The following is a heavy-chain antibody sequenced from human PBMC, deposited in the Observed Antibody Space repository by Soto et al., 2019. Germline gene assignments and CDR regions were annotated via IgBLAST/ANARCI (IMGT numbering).Heavy chain of an antibody. CDR3: ARDAPPSEDSRSLGRGMDV. V-gene: IGHV1-69*01. J-gene: IGHJ6*02. D-gene: IGHD6-6*01. CDR2: IIPIFGTT. Sequence: QVQLVQSGAEVKKPGSSVKVSCKASGGTFSTYGITWVRQAPGQGLEWMGGIIPIFGTTNYAQKFQGRVTVTADESTNTAYMELSSLRSEDTAVYYCARDAPPSEDSRSLGRGMDVWGQGTTVTVSS. CDR1: GGTFSTYG.